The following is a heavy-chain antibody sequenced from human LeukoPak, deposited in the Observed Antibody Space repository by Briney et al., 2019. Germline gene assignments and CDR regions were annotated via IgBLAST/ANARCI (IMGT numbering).Heavy chain of an antibody. CDR1: GVSFSGYY. Sequence: SETLSLTCAVYGVSFSGYYWSWIRQPPGKGLEWIGEINHSGSTNYNPSLKSRVTISVDTSKNQFSLKLSSVTAADTAVYYCARDVPHVLLWFGDTRKYNWFDPWGQGTLVTVSS. D-gene: IGHD3-10*01. J-gene: IGHJ5*02. CDR2: INHSGST. V-gene: IGHV4-34*01. CDR3: ARDVPHVLLWFGDTRKYNWFDP.